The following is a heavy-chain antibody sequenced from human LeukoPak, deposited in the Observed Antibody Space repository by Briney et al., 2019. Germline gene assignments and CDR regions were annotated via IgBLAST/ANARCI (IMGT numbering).Heavy chain of an antibody. J-gene: IGHJ6*02. D-gene: IGHD3-10*01. CDR3: ARDKGVFPGDYYYGMDV. CDR1: GGSISSYY. Sequence: SETLSLTCTVSGGSISSYYWSWIRQPPGKGLEWIGYIYYSGSTNYNPSPKSRVTISVDTSKNQFSLKLSSVTAADTAVYYCARDKGVFPGDYYYGMDVWGQGTTVTVSS. CDR2: IYYSGST. V-gene: IGHV4-59*01.